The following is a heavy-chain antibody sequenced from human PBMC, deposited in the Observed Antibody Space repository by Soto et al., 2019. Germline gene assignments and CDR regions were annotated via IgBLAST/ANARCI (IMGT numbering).Heavy chain of an antibody. CDR1: GFTFSSYS. V-gene: IGHV3-48*02. D-gene: IGHD1-1*01. CDR2: ISSSSSTI. CDR3: ARDLDPFFDDWNGYYYYGMDV. Sequence: GGSLRLSCAASGFTFSSYSMNWVRQAPGKGLEWVSYISSSSSTIYYADSVKGRFTISRDNAKNSLYLQMNSLRDEDTAVYYCARDLDPFFDDWNGYYYYGMDVWGQGTTVTVSS. J-gene: IGHJ6*02.